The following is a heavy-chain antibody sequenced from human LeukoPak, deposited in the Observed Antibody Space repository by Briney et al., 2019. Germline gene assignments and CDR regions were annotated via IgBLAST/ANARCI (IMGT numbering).Heavy chain of an antibody. D-gene: IGHD3-22*01. Sequence: GGSLRLSCAASGFTLSSNDMSWVRQAPGKGLECISVIYSGGSTDYADSVKGRLTISRDNSKNTLYLQMNSLRAEDTAVYYCARDLGQYYDTSDNWFDPWGQGTLVTVSS. CDR2: IYSGGST. CDR3: ARDLGQYYDTSDNWFDP. V-gene: IGHV3-53*01. CDR1: GFTLSSND. J-gene: IGHJ5*02.